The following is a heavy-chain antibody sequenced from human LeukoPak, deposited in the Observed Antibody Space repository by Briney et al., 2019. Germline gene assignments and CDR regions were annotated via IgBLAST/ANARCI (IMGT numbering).Heavy chain of an antibody. D-gene: IGHD3-10*01. Sequence: GASVKVSCKVSGYTLTELSMHWVRQAPGQGLEWMGIINPSGGSTSYAQKFQGRVTMTRDTSTSTVYMELSSLRSEDTAVYYCAKAYYYGSGSQDAFDIWGQGTMVTVSS. CDR1: GYTLTELS. CDR3: AKAYYYGSGSQDAFDI. V-gene: IGHV1-46*01. CDR2: INPSGGST. J-gene: IGHJ3*02.